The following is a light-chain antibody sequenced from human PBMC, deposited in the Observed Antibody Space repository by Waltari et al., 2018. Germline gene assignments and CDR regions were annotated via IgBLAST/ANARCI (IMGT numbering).Light chain of an antibody. CDR3: CSYAGSYTVV. Sequence: QFALTLPRPVSGSPGQSVPISSTGTSNDVCGYNYVSWYQQHPGNAPKLMIYDVSKRPSGVPDRFSASKSGNTASLTISGLQAEDEADYYCCSYAGSYTVVFGGGTKLTVL. CDR1: SNDVCGYNY. CDR2: DVS. J-gene: IGLJ2*01. V-gene: IGLV2-11*01.